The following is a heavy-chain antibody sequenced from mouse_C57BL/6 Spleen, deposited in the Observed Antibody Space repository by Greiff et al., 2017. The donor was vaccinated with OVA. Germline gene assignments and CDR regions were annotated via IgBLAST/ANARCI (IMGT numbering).Heavy chain of an antibody. CDR1: GYTFTDYE. Sequence: QVQLQQSGSELVRPGASVTLSCKASGYTFTDYEMHWVKQTPVHGLEWIGAIDPETGGTAYNQKFKGKAILTADKSSSTAYMELRSLTSEDSAVYYCTREGDYGSSPFDYWGQGTTLTVSS. D-gene: IGHD1-1*01. V-gene: IGHV1-15*01. CDR2: IDPETGGT. J-gene: IGHJ2*01. CDR3: TREGDYGSSPFDY.